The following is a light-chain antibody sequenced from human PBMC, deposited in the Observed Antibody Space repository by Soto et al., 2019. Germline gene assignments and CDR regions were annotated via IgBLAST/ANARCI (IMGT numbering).Light chain of an antibody. CDR2: DAS. J-gene: IGKJ4*01. CDR3: QQRTNWPLT. Sequence: EIVLTQSPGTLSLSPGESATLSCRASQSVSSSYLAWYQQKPGQAPRLLIYDASNRATGIPARFSGSGSGTDFTLTISSLEPEDFAVYYCQQRTNWPLTFGGGTKVEI. CDR1: QSVSSSY. V-gene: IGKV3D-20*02.